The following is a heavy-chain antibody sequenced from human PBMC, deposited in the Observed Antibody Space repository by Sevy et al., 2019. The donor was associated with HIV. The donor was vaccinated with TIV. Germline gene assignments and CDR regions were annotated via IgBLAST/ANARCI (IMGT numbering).Heavy chain of an antibody. J-gene: IGHJ5*02. CDR1: GGSISSGDYY. V-gene: IGHV4-30-4*01. CDR3: ARGEFHP. Sequence: SESLSLTCTVSGGSISSGDYYWSWIRQPPGKGLEWIGYIYYSGSIYYNPSLNSRVAITVDTSKNQFSLKLSSVTAADTAVYYCARGEFHPAGQGTLVTVSS. CDR2: IYYSGSI.